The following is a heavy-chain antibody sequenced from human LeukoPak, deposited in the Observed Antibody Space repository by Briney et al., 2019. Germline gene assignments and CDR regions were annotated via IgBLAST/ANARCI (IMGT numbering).Heavy chain of an antibody. V-gene: IGHV4-59*01. J-gene: IGHJ6*02. CDR3: ARVPIAAAALSGMDV. Sequence: PSETLSLTCSVSGDSITTYSWTWIRQPPGKGLEWVGYVSYSGTTNYNPSLKSRVTMSVDTSKNQFSLKLSSVTAADTAVYYCARVPIAAAALSGMDVWGQGTTVTVSS. CDR2: VSYSGTT. CDR1: GDSITTYS. D-gene: IGHD6-13*01.